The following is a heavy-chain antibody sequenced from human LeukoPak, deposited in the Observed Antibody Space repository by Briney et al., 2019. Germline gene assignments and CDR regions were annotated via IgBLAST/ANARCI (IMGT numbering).Heavy chain of an antibody. CDR2: IYYSGST. D-gene: IGHD3-10*01. CDR1: GGSISSYY. V-gene: IGHV4-59*01. J-gene: IGHJ4*02. CDR3: ARRLLWFGEFDYFDY. Sequence: PSETLSLTCTVSGGSISSYYWSWIRQPPGKGLEWIGYIYYSGSTNYNPSLKSRVTISVDTSKNQFSLKLSSATAADTAVYYCARRLLWFGEFDYFDYWGQGTLVTVSS.